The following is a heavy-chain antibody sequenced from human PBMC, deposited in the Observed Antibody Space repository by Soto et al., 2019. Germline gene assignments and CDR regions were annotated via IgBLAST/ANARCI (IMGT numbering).Heavy chain of an antibody. CDR1: GYTFINYY. CDR3: ARDLAAGDY. V-gene: IGHV1-46*01. D-gene: IGHD6-13*01. Sequence: QVQLVQSGAEVKKPGASVKLSCKASGYTFINYYIHWVRQAPGQGLEWMGIFNPTSGSTNYAQKFQGRVTLTMDTSTMTVYMGLSSLRFDDTAVYYCARDLAAGDYWGQGTLVKVSS. J-gene: IGHJ4*02. CDR2: FNPTSGST.